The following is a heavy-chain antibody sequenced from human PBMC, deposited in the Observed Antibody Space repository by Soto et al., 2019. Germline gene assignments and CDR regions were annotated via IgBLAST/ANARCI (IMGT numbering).Heavy chain of an antibody. V-gene: IGHV4-31*03. CDR3: ARSPYGGNSLEFDP. Sequence: KPSETLSLTCTVSGGSISSGGYYWSWIRQHPGKGLEWIGYIYYSGSTYYNPSLKSRVTISVDTSKNQFSLKLSSVTAADTAVYYCARSPYGGNSLEFDPWGQGTLVTVSS. D-gene: IGHD4-17*01. CDR1: GGSISSGGYY. J-gene: IGHJ5*02. CDR2: IYYSGST.